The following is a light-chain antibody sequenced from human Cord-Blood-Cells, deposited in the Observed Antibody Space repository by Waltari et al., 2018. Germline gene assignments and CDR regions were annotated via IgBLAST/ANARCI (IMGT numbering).Light chain of an antibody. J-gene: IGLJ3*02. Sequence: QSALTQPASVSGSPGQSITISCTETSSDVGGYNYVSWYQQHPGKAPTLMIYDVSKRPCGVCHRFSGSKSGNTASLTISGLQAEDEADYYCSSYTSSSTFVFGGGTKLTVL. CDR2: DVS. CDR3: SSYTSSSTFV. V-gene: IGLV2-14*01. CDR1: SSDVGGYNY.